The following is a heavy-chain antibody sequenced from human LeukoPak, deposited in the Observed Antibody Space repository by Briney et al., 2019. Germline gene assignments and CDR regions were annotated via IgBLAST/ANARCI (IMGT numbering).Heavy chain of an antibody. CDR2: ISKTVETP. CDR1: GFTFCTYA. D-gene: IGHD3-3*02. Sequence: GGSLRLSCTASGFTFCTYAMNWGRQAPRKGLGCVSGISKTVETPSSTDSLKGRSTISKDNSKNMVHLQMTSLRGDDPAVYYCANGTVAFLEWSQRGSFDYWGQGALVTVSS. CDR3: ANGTVAFLEWSQRGSFDY. V-gene: IGHV3-23*01. J-gene: IGHJ4*02.